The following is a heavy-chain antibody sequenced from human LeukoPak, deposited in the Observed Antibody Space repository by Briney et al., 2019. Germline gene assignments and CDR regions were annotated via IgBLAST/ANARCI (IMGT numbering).Heavy chain of an antibody. Sequence: SVKVSCKAFGGTFSSYAISWVRQAPGQGLEWMGGIIPIFGTANYAQKFQGRVTITTDESTSTAYMELSSLRSEDTAVYYCARVKTDTAHYYYYYYMDVWGKGTTVTVSS. CDR3: ARVKTDTAHYYYYYYMDV. D-gene: IGHD5-18*01. V-gene: IGHV1-69*05. CDR1: GGTFSSYA. J-gene: IGHJ6*03. CDR2: IIPIFGTA.